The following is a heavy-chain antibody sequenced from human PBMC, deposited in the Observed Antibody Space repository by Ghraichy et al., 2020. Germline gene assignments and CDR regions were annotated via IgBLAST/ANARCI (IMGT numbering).Heavy chain of an antibody. J-gene: IGHJ6*02. CDR3: ASLMAFWSGYYEIGMDV. D-gene: IGHD3-3*01. CDR1: GGSISSSSYY. CDR2: IYYSGST. Sequence: SETLSLTCTVSGGSISSSSYYWGWIRQPPGKGLEWIGSIYYSGSTYYNPSLKSRVTISVDTSKNQFSLKLSSVTAADTAVYYCASLMAFWSGYYEIGMDVWGQGTTVTVSS. V-gene: IGHV4-39*01.